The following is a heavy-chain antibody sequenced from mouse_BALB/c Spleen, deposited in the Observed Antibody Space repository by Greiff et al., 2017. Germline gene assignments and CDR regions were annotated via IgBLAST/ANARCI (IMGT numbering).Heavy chain of an antibody. CDR2: IAPGSGST. CDR1: GYTFTSYW. V-gene: IGHV1S41*01. J-gene: IGHJ2*01. CDR3: AREGGNWDY. D-gene: IGHD2-1*01. Sequence: DLVKPGASVKLSCKASGYTFTSYWINWIKQRPGQGLEWIGRIAPGSGSTYYNEMFKGKATLTVDTSSSTAYIQLSSLSSEDSAVFFCAREGGNWDYWGQGTTLTVSS.